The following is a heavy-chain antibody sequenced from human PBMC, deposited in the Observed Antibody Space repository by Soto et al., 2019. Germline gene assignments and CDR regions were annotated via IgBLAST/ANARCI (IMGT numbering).Heavy chain of an antibody. D-gene: IGHD2-2*01. CDR3: ARLRYCSSTSCYQTPYFDY. CDR1: GGPISSYY. Sequence: TSETLSLTCTVSGGPISSYYWSWIRQPPGKGLEWIGYIYYSGSTSYNPSLKSRVTISVDTSKNQFSLRLSSVTAADTAVYYCARLRYCSSTSCYQTPYFDYWGQGTLATVSS. J-gene: IGHJ4*02. CDR2: IYYSGST. V-gene: IGHV4-59*01.